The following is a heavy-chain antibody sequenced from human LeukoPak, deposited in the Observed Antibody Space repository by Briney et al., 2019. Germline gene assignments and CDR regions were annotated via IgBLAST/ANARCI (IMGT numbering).Heavy chain of an antibody. J-gene: IGHJ4*02. D-gene: IGHD3-3*01. CDR2: IIASGDSA. Sequence: GGSLRLSCEASGFSFSTVPMSWVRQVPGKGLECVSYIIASGDSAYYADSVRGRFTISRDNSKNTLYLQMDDLRAEASAVYYCATHILFWSGLFDSWGQGALVSVSS. V-gene: IGHV3-23*01. CDR1: GFSFSTVP. CDR3: ATHILFWSGLFDS.